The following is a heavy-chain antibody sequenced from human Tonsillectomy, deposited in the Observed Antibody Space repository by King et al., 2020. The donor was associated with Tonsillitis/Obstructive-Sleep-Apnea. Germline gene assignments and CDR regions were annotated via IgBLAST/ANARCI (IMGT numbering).Heavy chain of an antibody. CDR3: ARERTVGDYYFDY. CDR1: GFTVSGKY. J-gene: IGHJ4*02. CDR2: FYSGGST. Sequence: VQLVESGGGLIQPGGSPRLSCAASGFTVSGKYMSWVRQAPGKGLEWVSVFYSGGSTYYADSVKGRFTVSRDNSKNTLYLQMNSLRVEDTAVYYCARERTVGDYYFDYWGQGTLVTVSS. V-gene: IGHV3-53*01. D-gene: IGHD3-16*01.